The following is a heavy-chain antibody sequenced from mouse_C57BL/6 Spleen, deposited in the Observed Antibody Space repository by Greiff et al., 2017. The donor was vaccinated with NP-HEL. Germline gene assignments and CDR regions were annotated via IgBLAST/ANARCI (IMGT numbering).Heavy chain of an antibody. J-gene: IGHJ4*01. CDR3: ARSRRVYYSNYDAMDY. Sequence: QVQLQQPGAELVRPGSSVKLSCKASGYTFTSYWMHWVKQRPIQGLEWIGNIDPSDSETHYNQKFKDKATLTVDKSSSTAYMQLSSLTSEDSAVYYCARSRRVYYSNYDAMDYWGQGTSVTVSS. CDR2: IDPSDSET. V-gene: IGHV1-52*01. CDR1: GYTFTSYW. D-gene: IGHD2-5*01.